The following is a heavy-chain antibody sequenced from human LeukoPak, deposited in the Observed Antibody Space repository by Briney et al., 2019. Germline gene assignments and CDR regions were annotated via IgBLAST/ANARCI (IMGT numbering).Heavy chain of an antibody. D-gene: IGHD3-22*01. CDR2: INSDGSST. J-gene: IGHJ4*02. V-gene: IGHV3-74*01. Sequence: GGSLRLSCAASGYTFSSYWRHWVRQAQGKGLVWVSRINSDGSSTSYADSVKGRFTISRDNAKNTLYLQMNSLRAEDTAVYYCARVATYYDSSGYNSGYFDYWGQRTLVTVSS. CDR1: GYTFSSYW. CDR3: ARVATYYDSSGYNSGYFDY.